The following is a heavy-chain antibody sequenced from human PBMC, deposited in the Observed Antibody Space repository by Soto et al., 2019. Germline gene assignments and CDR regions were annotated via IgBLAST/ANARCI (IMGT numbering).Heavy chain of an antibody. CDR3: SHGYNYYFYS. CDR1: GFTFSSYS. D-gene: IGHD5-18*01. J-gene: IGHJ4*02. V-gene: IGHV3-48*04. CDR2: ISSSSSTI. Sequence: GGSLRLSYAASGFTFSSYSMNWVRQAPGKGLEWVSYISSSSSTIYYAAPVKGRFTISRDDSQNTLYLQMNNLKTEDTAVYYCSHGYNYYFYSWGQGTLVTVSS.